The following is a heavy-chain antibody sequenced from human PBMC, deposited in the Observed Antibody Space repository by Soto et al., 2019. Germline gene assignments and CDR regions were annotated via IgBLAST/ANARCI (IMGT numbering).Heavy chain of an antibody. D-gene: IGHD3-9*01. V-gene: IGHV1-46*01. CDR2: INPSGGST. J-gene: IGHJ6*02. CDR3: ASLNFDGTRGYYYYGMDV. CDR1: GYTFTSYY. Sequence: ASVKVSCKASGYTFTSYYMHWVRQAPGQGLEWMGIINPSGGSTSYAQKFQGRVTMTRDTSTSTVYMELSSLRSEDTAVYYCASLNFDGTRGYYYYGMDVWGQGTTVTVS.